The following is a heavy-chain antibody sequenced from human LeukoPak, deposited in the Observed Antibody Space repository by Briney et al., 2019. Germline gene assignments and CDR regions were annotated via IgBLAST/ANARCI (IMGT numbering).Heavy chain of an antibody. D-gene: IGHD1-1*01. CDR2: ISAYNGNI. J-gene: IGHJ5*02. CDR3: ARSPPGGQLERRGWFDP. CDR1: GYTFTSYG. Sequence: ASVKVSCKASGYTFTSYGISWVRQAPGQGLEWMGWISAYNGNINYAQKLQGRVTMTTDTSTSTAYMELRSLRSDDTAVYYCARSPPGGQLERRGWFDPWGQGTLVTVSS. V-gene: IGHV1-18*01.